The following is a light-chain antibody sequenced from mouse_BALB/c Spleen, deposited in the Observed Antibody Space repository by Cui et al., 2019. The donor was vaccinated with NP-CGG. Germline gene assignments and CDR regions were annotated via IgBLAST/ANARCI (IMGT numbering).Light chain of an antibody. CDR2: GTR. CDR3: ALWYSNHWV. CDR1: TGAVTTSNY. J-gene: IGLJ1*01. Sequence: QAVVTQDSALTTSPGETVTLTCRSSTGAVTTSNYANWVQEKPDHLFTGLIGGTRNRRPGVPARFSGSLIGDKAALTITGAQTEDEAIYFCALWYSNHWVFGGGTKLTVL. V-gene: IGLV1*01.